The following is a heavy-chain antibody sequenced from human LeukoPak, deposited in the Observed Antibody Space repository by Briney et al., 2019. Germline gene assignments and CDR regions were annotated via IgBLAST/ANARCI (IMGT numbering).Heavy chain of an antibody. V-gene: IGHV3-53*01. D-gene: IGHD2-2*01. Sequence: GGSLRLSCAASGLTVSSSYMSWVRQAPGKGLEWVSVLYSGGNTYYTDSVKGRFTISRDNSKNTLYLQMNSLRAEDTAVYYCARGICSSTSCPTFYWGQGTLVTVSS. CDR1: GLTVSSSY. CDR3: ARGICSSTSCPTFY. CDR2: LYSGGNT. J-gene: IGHJ4*02.